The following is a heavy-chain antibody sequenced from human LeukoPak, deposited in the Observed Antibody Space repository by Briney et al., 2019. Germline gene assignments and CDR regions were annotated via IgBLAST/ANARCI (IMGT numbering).Heavy chain of an antibody. Sequence: SETLSLTCTVSGGSISSYFWTWIRQPAGKGLEWIGRIYSSGSTNYNPSLKSRVTMSVDTSKNQFSLKLSSVIAADTAVYYCARDLGYCPTTGCHQSRFDPWGQGTLVTVSS. CDR1: GGSISSYF. J-gene: IGHJ5*02. CDR3: ARDLGYCPTTGCHQSRFDP. CDR2: IYSSGST. V-gene: IGHV4-4*07. D-gene: IGHD2-2*01.